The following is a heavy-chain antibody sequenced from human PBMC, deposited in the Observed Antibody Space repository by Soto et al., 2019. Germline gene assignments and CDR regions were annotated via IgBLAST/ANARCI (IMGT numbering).Heavy chain of an antibody. V-gene: IGHV3-48*01. CDR3: AKGGYTFAYE. J-gene: IGHJ4*02. CDR2: ISSSSSTI. CDR1: GFTFSTYS. Sequence: GGSLRLSCAASGFTFSTYSMNWVRQAPGKGLEWVSYISSSSSTIFYTDSVKGRFTISRDNSQNTLFLQMTSLRADDTAVYYCAKGGYTFAYEWGQGALVTVSS. D-gene: IGHD5-18*01.